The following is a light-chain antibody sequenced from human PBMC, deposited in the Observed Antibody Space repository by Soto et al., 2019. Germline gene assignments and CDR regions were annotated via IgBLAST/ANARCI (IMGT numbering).Light chain of an antibody. J-gene: IGKJ4*01. CDR2: DAS. CDR3: LQRSNWPFT. Sequence: DMVLTKSPGTLSLSTVERATLSCRASQSVSNLLAWFQQRPGQAPRLLIYDASYRAAGIPARFSGSGSGTDFTLTISSLEPEDFVLYYCLQRSNWPFTFGGGTKVDI. V-gene: IGKV3-11*01. CDR1: QSVSNL.